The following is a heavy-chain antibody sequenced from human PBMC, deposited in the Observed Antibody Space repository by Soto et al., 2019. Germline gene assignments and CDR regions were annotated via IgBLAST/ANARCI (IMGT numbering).Heavy chain of an antibody. CDR2: IYYSGST. V-gene: IGHV4-31*03. J-gene: IGHJ6*02. CDR1: GGSISSGGYY. Sequence: SETLSLTCSVSGGSISSGGYYWSWIRQHPGKGLEWIGYIYYSGSTYYNPSLKSRVTISVDTSKNQFPLKLSSVTAADTAVYYCARGGIAAWGMDVWGQGTTVTVSS. CDR3: ARGGIAAWGMDV. D-gene: IGHD6-13*01.